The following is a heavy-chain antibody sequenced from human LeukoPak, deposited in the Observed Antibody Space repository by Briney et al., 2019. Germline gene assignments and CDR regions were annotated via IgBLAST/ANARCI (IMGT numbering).Heavy chain of an antibody. D-gene: IGHD3-10*01. CDR2: IYYSGST. J-gene: IGHJ4*02. CDR3: ARAKGSGSDNDY. V-gene: IGHV4-59*01. CDR1: GGSISSYY. Sequence: SETLSLTCTVSGGSISSYYRSWIRQPPGKGLEWIGYIYYSGSTNYNPSLKSRVTISVDTSKNQFSLKLSSVTAADTAVYYCARAKGSGSDNDYWGQGTLVTVSS.